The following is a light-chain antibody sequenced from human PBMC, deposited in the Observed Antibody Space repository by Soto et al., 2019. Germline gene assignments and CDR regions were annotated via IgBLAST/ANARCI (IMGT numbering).Light chain of an antibody. J-gene: IGLJ1*01. CDR1: SSDIGDYNF. V-gene: IGLV2-14*03. CDR3: SSYTSTSPLAV. Sequence: QSALTQPASVSGSPGQSITISCTGSSSDIGDYNFVSWYQHYPGKAPQLLIYGVTNWPSGVSIRFSGSKSGNTASLTISGLQTEDEADYYCSSYTSTSPLAVFGPGTKLTVL. CDR2: GVT.